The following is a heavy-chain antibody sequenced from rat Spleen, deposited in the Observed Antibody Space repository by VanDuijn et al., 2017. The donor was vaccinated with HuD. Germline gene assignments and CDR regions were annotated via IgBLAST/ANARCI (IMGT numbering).Heavy chain of an antibody. Sequence: EVQLVESGGGQVQPGRSLKLSCVASGFTFNNYWMTWIRQAPGKGLEWVATISYDGNSTYSRDSVKGRFTISRDNAKSTLFLQMDSLRPEDTATYYCTRRGYLSNWYFDFWGPGIMVTVSS. V-gene: IGHV5-31*01. J-gene: IGHJ1*01. CDR3: TRRGYLSNWYFDF. D-gene: IGHD1-11*01. CDR1: GFTFNNYW. CDR2: ISYDGNST.